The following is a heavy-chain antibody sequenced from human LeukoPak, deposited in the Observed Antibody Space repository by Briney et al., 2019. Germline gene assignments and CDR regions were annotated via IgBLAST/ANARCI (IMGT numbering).Heavy chain of an antibody. Sequence: GGSLRLSCAASGFTFSSYSMNWVRQAPGKGLEWVSSISSSSSYIYYADSVKGRFTISRDNAKNSLYLQMSSLRAEDTAVYYCAREKSTTVADTFDYWGQGTLVTVSS. J-gene: IGHJ4*02. CDR2: ISSSSSYI. D-gene: IGHD6-19*01. CDR3: AREKSTTVADTFDY. V-gene: IGHV3-21*01. CDR1: GFTFSSYS.